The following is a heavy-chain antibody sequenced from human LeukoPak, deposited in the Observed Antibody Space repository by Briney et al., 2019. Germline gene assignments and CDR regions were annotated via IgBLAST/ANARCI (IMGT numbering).Heavy chain of an antibody. V-gene: IGHV3-74*01. CDR3: ARKFRVLPDI. CDR2: INSDGSST. D-gene: IGHD2-8*02. J-gene: IGHJ3*02. Sequence: PGGSLRLSCAVSGFTFSSYWMHWVRQAPGKGLVWVSRINSDGSSTNYADSVKGRFTISRDNAKNTLYLQMNSLRDEDTAVYYCARKFRVLPDIWGQGTMVTVSS. CDR1: GFTFSSYW.